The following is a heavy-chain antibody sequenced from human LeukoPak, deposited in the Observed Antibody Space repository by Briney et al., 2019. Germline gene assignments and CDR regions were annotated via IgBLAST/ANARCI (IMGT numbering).Heavy chain of an antibody. D-gene: IGHD3-10*01. CDR3: AKDYGSGTYPTYYYYGMDV. CDR2: ISWNSGDI. Sequence: PGGSLRLSCAASGFTFDDYAMHWVRQAPGKGLEWASGISWNSGDIGYADSVKGRFTISRDNAKNSLYLQMNSLRAEDTALYYCAKDYGSGTYPTYYYYGMDVWGQGTTVTVSS. CDR1: GFTFDDYA. J-gene: IGHJ6*02. V-gene: IGHV3-9*01.